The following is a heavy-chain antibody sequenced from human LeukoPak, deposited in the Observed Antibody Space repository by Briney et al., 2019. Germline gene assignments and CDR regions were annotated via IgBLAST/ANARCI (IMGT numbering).Heavy chain of an antibody. CDR1: GFTFSSYG. CDR2: IRYDGSNK. Sequence: PGGSLRLSCAASGFTFSSYGMHWVRQAPGKGLEWVAFIRYDGSNKYYADSVKGRFTISRDNSKNTLYLQMNSLRAEDTAVYYCAKVRARGLVGATTVQNYFDYWGQGTLVTVSS. CDR3: AKVRARGLVGATTVQNYFDY. J-gene: IGHJ4*02. V-gene: IGHV3-30*02. D-gene: IGHD1-26*01.